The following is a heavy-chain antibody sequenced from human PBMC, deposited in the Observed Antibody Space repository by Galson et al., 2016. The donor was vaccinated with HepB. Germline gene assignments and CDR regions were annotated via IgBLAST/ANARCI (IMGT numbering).Heavy chain of an antibody. J-gene: IGHJ4*02. CDR2: LSGTGGST. Sequence: SLRLSCAASGFSFSSYAMSWVRQAPGKGLDWVSSLSGTGGSTYFADSVKGRFTISRDNSKNTLYLQLNSLRVEDTAVYFCAKHGGNYYDDTGYYENDYWGQGTLVTVSS. CDR3: AKHGGNYYDDTGYYENDY. V-gene: IGHV3-23*01. CDR1: GFSFSSYA. D-gene: IGHD3-22*01.